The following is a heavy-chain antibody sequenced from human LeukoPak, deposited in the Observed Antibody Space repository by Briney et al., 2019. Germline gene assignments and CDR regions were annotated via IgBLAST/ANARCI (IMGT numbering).Heavy chain of an antibody. Sequence: PGGSLRLSCAASGFTFSDQYMSWIRQAPGKGLEWLSYISPTGTTINYADSVRGRFTISRDNAKNSLFLQMNSLRAEDTAVYYCARDVSSTSSWWFDPWGQGTLVIVSS. J-gene: IGHJ5*02. CDR2: ISPTGTTI. V-gene: IGHV3-11*01. CDR3: ARDVSSTSSWWFDP. CDR1: GFTFSDQY. D-gene: IGHD2-2*01.